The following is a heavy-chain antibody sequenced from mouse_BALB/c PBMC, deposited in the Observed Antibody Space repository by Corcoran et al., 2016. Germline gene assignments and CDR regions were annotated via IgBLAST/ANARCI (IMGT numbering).Heavy chain of an antibody. V-gene: IGHV1S136*01. CDR2: INPYNDGT. CDR3: ARATTAYWYFDV. CDR1: GYPFTSYV. J-gene: IGHJ1*01. D-gene: IGHD1-2*01. Sequence: VQLQQSGPELVTPGASVKLSCKSSGYPFTSYVMHWVKQKPGQGLDWLGYINPYNDGTKYNEKFKGKATLTSDKSTSTAYMELSSLTAEDSAVYYCARATTAYWYFDVWGAGTTVTVSA.